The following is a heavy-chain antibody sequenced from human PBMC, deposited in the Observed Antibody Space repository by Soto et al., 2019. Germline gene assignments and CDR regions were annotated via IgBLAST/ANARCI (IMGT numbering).Heavy chain of an antibody. V-gene: IGHV1-3*01. Sequence: GQRLEWMGWINAGKGNTKYAQKFQGRVTMTRDTSARTAYMELSSLRSEDTAVYYCARTGYRYGSGVLAFWVKGT. CDR3: ARTGYRYGSGVLAF. D-gene: IGHD2-15*01. J-gene: IGHJ4*02. CDR2: INAGKGNT.